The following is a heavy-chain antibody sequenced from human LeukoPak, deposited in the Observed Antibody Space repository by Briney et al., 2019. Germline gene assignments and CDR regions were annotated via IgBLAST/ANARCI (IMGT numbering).Heavy chain of an antibody. CDR1: GYTFTGYY. D-gene: IGHD4-17*01. J-gene: IGHJ6*03. CDR2: INPNSGGT. V-gene: IGHV1-2*02. Sequence: ASVKVSCKAPGYTFTGYYMHWVRQAPGQGLEWMGWINPNSGGTNYAQKFQGRVTMTRDTSISTAYMELSRLRSDDTAVYYCARAPPVTGYYYYMDVWGKGTTVTVSS. CDR3: ARAPPVTGYYYYMDV.